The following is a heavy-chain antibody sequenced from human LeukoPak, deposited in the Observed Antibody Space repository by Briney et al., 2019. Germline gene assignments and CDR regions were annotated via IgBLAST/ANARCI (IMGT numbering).Heavy chain of an antibody. CDR2: IYYSGST. Sequence: SETLSLTCTVSGGSISSSSYYWGSIRQPPGKGLEWIGSIYYSGSTYYNPSLKSRVTISVDTSKNQFSLKLSSVTAADTAVYYCARDWRYYYDSSGPSGAFDIWGQGTMVTVSS. V-gene: IGHV4-39*07. D-gene: IGHD3-22*01. CDR1: GGSISSSSYY. CDR3: ARDWRYYYDSSGPSGAFDI. J-gene: IGHJ3*02.